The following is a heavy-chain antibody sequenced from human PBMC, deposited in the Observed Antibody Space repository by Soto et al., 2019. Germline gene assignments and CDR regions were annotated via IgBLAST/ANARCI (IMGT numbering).Heavy chain of an antibody. D-gene: IGHD1-26*01. CDR2: IYYSGST. V-gene: IGHV4-39*01. J-gene: IGHJ3*02. Sequence: RLPETLSLTCTVSGGSISSSSYYWGWIRQPPGKGLEWIGSIYYSGSTYYNPSLKSRVTISVDTSKNQFSLKLSSVTAADTAVYYCARHRIHRLSGSRDAFDIWGQGTMVTVSS. CDR1: GGSISSSSYY. CDR3: ARHRIHRLSGSRDAFDI.